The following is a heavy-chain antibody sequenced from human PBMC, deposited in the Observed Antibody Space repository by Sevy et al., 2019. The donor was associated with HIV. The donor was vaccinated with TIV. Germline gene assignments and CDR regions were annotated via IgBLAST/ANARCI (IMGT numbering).Heavy chain of an antibody. CDR3: AGGYDSSGYPAYEIDY. J-gene: IGHJ4*02. CDR2: ISYDRSNK. V-gene: IGHV3-30-3*01. CDR1: GFTFSSYA. Sequence: GGSLRLSCAASGFTFSSYAMHWVRQAPCKGLEWVAVISYDRSNKYYADSVKGRFTISRDNSKNTLYLQMNSLRAEDTAVYYCAGGYDSSGYPAYEIDYWGQGTLVTVSS. D-gene: IGHD3-22*01.